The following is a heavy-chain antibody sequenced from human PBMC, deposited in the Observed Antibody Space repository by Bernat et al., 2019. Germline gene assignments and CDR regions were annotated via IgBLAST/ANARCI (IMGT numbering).Heavy chain of an antibody. Sequence: QVQLVASGGGVVQPGRSLRLSCAASGFTFSSYAMHWVRQAPGKGLEWVAVISYDGSNKYYADSVKGRFTISRDNSKNTLYLQMNSLRAEDTAVYYCARAPDHSYGDYWGQGTLVTVSS. CDR1: GFTFSSYA. CDR2: ISYDGSNK. CDR3: ARAPDHSYGDY. J-gene: IGHJ4*02. V-gene: IGHV3-30-3*01. D-gene: IGHD5-18*01.